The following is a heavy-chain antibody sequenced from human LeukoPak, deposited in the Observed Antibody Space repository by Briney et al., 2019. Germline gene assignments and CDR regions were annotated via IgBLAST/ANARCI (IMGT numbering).Heavy chain of an antibody. Sequence: GSLRLSCAASGFTFSGSAMHWVRQASGKGLEWVGRTRSKAKNYATAYAASVKGRFTISRDDLRNTAYLQMNSLKTEDTAVYYCTSRSGNSDYDYYYYYGMDVWGQGTTVTVSS. J-gene: IGHJ6*02. V-gene: IGHV3-73*01. CDR1: GFTFSGSA. CDR2: TRSKAKNYAT. CDR3: TSRSGNSDYDYYYYYGMDV. D-gene: IGHD5-12*01.